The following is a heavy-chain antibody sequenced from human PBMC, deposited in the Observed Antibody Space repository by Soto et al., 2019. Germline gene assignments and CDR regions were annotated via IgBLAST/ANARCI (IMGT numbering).Heavy chain of an antibody. Sequence: PGESLKISCQGSGYSFTSYWIGWVRQMPGKGLEWMGIIYPGDSDTRYSPSFQGQVTISADKSISTAYLQWSSLKASDTAMYYCARKLGSWYFGRNGDAFDIWGQGTMVTVSS. J-gene: IGHJ3*02. D-gene: IGHD6-13*01. CDR3: ARKLGSWYFGRNGDAFDI. CDR2: IYPGDSDT. CDR1: GYSFTSYW. V-gene: IGHV5-51*01.